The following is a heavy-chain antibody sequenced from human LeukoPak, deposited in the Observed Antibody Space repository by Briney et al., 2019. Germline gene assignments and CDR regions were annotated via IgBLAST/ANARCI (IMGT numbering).Heavy chain of an antibody. V-gene: IGHV4-34*01. D-gene: IGHD6-13*01. CDR3: ARGLSRSSGWYEGRRGVHDY. CDR1: GGSFSGYY. Sequence: KPSETLSLTCAVYGGSFSGYYWSWIRQPPGKGLEWIGEINHSGSTNYNPSLKSRVTISVDTSKNQFSLKLSSVTAADTAVYYCARGLSRSSGWYEGRRGVHDYWGQGTLVTVSS. J-gene: IGHJ4*02. CDR2: INHSGST.